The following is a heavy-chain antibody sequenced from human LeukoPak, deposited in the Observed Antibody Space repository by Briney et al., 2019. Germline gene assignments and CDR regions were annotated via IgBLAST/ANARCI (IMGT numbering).Heavy chain of an antibody. J-gene: IGHJ4*02. CDR2: ISYDGSTK. CDR3: ARDRSQDDS. CDR1: GFTFNTYA. V-gene: IGHV3-30-3*01. Sequence: GGSLRLSCAASGFTFNTYAMHWVRQTPGKGLEWVAVISYDGSTKYYADSVKGRFTISRDNSKNTVYLQMSSLRPDDSATYFCARDRSQDDSWGQGTLVTVSS. D-gene: IGHD5-24*01.